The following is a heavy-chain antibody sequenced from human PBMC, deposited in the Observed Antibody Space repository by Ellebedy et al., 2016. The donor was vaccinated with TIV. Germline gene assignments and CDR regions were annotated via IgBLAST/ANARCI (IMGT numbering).Heavy chain of an antibody. CDR1: GFTFSSYA. D-gene: IGHD3-22*01. J-gene: IGHJ4*02. V-gene: IGHV3-23*01. CDR2: ISGSGGST. Sequence: GGSLRLSXAASGFTFSSYAVSWVRQAPGKGLEWVSAISGSGGSTYYADSVKGRFTISRDNSKNTLYLQMNSLRAEDTAVYYCAKEVGYYDSSGYYYAYWGQGTLVTVSS. CDR3: AKEVGYYDSSGYYYAY.